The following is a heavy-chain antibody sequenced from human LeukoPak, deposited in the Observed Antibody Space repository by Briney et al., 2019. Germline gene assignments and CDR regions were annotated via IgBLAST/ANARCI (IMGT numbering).Heavy chain of an antibody. CDR1: GGSISSHY. J-gene: IGHJ4*02. V-gene: IGHV4-59*11. D-gene: IGHD3-22*01. CDR2: IYYSGST. Sequence: SETLSLTCTVSGGSISSHYWSWIRQPPGKGLEWIGYIYYSGSTYYNPSLKSRVTISVDTSKNQFSLKLSSVTAADTAVYYCAREGSLGDYYDSSGYTFDYWGQGTLVTVSS. CDR3: AREGSLGDYYDSSGYTFDY.